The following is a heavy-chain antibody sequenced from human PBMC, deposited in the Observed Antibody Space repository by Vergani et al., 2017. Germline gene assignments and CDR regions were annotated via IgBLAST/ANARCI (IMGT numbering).Heavy chain of an antibody. Sequence: QVQLVQSGAEVKKPGASVKVSCKASGYTFTSYGITWVRQAPGQGLEWMGWISAYNGNTDYEQNLQDRVTMTTDTSTNTAYMELRSLRSDDTAVYYCAREVRGCSRPSCSPYYFDYWGQGTLVTVSS. CDR1: GYTFTSYG. D-gene: IGHD2-2*01. CDR3: AREVRGCSRPSCSPYYFDY. CDR2: ISAYNGNT. J-gene: IGHJ4*02. V-gene: IGHV1-18*01.